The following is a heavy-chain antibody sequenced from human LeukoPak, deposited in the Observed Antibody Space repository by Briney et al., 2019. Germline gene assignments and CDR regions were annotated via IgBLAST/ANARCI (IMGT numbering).Heavy chain of an antibody. V-gene: IGHV6-1*01. J-gene: IGHJ6*03. Sequence: SQTLSLTCGISGDSVSSNSAAWNWIRQSPSRGLEWLGRTYYRSKWYNDYAVSVKSRITINPDTSKNQFSLQLNSVTPEDTAVYYCAKGGTRAERNYYYMDVWGKGTRVTVSS. CDR2: TYYRSKWYN. CDR1: GDSVSSNSAA. CDR3: AKGGTRAERNYYYMDV.